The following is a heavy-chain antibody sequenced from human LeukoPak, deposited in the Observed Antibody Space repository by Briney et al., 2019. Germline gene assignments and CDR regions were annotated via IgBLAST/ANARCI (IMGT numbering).Heavy chain of an antibody. CDR2: IRYDGSNK. J-gene: IGHJ4*02. CDR3: AKDEGWELLDPFDY. CDR1: GFTFSSYG. V-gene: IGHV3-30*02. Sequence: PGGSLRLSCAASGFTFSSYGMHWVRQAPGKGLEWVAFIRYDGSNKYYADSVKGRFTTSRDNSKNTLYLQMNSLRAEDTAVYYCAKDEGWELLDPFDYWGQGTLVTVSS. D-gene: IGHD1-26*01.